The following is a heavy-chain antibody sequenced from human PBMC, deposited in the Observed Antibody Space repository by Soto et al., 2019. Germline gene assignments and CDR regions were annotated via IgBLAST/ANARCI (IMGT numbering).Heavy chain of an antibody. D-gene: IGHD3-22*01. J-gene: IGHJ4*02. V-gene: IGHV4-39*01. Sequence: SETLSLTCTVSGGSTSSSPYCWGWVRQPPGTGLEWIGSICYSGTTYYNPSLPALKSRVTISVDTSQSQFSLRLSSVTAADTAVYYCARHTQRGAGYYYTFDYWGQGALVTVSS. CDR1: GGSTSSSPYC. CDR3: ARHTQRGAGYYYTFDY. CDR2: ICYSGTT.